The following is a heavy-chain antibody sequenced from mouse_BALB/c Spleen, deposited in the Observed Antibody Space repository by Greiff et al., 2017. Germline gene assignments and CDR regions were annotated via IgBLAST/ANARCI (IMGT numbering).Heavy chain of an antibody. V-gene: IGHV1-69*02. CDR1: GYTFTSYW. Sequence: QVQLQQPGAELVRPGASVKLSCKASGYTFTSYWITWVKQRPGQGLEWIGNIYPSDSYTNYNQKFKDKATLTVDKSSSTAYMQLSSPTSEDSAVYYCTRFRRYDGYSTFDYWGQGTTLTVSS. J-gene: IGHJ2*01. CDR2: IYPSDSYT. CDR3: TRFRRYDGYSTFDY. D-gene: IGHD2-3*01.